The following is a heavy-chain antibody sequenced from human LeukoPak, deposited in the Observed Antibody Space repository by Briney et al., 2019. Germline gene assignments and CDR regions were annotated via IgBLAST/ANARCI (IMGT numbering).Heavy chain of an antibody. CDR1: GGSFSGYY. CDR2: INHSGST. J-gene: IGHJ4*02. V-gene: IGHV4-34*01. CDR3: AITSISGVGDY. Sequence: SETLSLTCAVYGGSFSGYYWSWIRQPPGKGLEWIGEINHSGSTNYNPSLKSRVTISVDTSKNQFSLKLSSVTAADTAVYYCAITSISGVGDYWGQGTLVIVSS. D-gene: IGHD3-3*01.